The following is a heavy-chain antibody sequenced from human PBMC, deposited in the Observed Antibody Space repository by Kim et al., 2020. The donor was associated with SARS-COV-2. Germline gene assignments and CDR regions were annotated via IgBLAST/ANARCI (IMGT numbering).Heavy chain of an antibody. CDR1: GGSFSGYY. Sequence: SETLSLTCAVYGGSFSGYYWSWIRQPPGKGLEWIGEINHSGSTNYNPSLKSRVTISVDTSKNQFSLKLSSVTAADTAVYYCARGQYSSSWYGVRGWFGH. CDR3: ARGQYSSSWYGVRGWFGH. J-gene: IGHJ5*02. D-gene: IGHD6-13*01. CDR2: INHSGST. V-gene: IGHV4-34*01.